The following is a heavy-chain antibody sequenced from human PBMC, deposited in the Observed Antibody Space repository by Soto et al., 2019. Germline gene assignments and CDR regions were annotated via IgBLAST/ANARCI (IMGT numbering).Heavy chain of an antibody. V-gene: IGHV4-39*01. Sequence: QLQLQESGPGLVKPSETLSLTCTVSGGSISSRSDYWGWIRQPPGKGLEWIGSIYYSGSTYYNPSLKSRVTISVDTSKNQFSLKPSSVNAADTAVYYCARRESSSVYGYWGQGTLVTVSS. CDR1: GGSISSRSDY. J-gene: IGHJ4*02. CDR2: IYYSGST. D-gene: IGHD6-13*01. CDR3: ARRESSSVYGY.